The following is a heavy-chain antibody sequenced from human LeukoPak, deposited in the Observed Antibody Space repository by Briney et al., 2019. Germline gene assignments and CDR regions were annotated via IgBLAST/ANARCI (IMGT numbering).Heavy chain of an antibody. D-gene: IGHD3-10*01. CDR2: IIPIFGTA. Sequence: WMVAIIPIFGTANYAQKFQGRVTITADESTSTAYMELSSLRSEDTAVYYCARMSGTPPQNWGQGTLVTVSS. CDR3: ARMSGTPPQN. V-gene: IGHV1-69*01. J-gene: IGHJ4*02.